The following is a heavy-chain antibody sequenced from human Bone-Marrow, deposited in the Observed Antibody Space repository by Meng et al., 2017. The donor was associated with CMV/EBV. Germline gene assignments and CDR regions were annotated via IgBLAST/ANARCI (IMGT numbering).Heavy chain of an antibody. CDR1: GYTFTSYY. V-gene: IGHV1-18*04. CDR2: ISAWDGNT. CDR3: ARDRRSSSWYPDWFDP. Sequence: ASVKVSCKASGYTFTSYYMHWVRQAPGQGLEWMGWISAWDGNTKYAQNFQGRVTVTTDKSTSTVYMELRRLRSDDTAIYYCARDRRSSSWYPDWFDPWGQGTRVTVSS. D-gene: IGHD6-13*01. J-gene: IGHJ5*02.